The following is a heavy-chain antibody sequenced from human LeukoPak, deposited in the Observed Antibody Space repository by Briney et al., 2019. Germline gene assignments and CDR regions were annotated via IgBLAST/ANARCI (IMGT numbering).Heavy chain of an antibody. V-gene: IGHV3-11*01. CDR2: LSSSGNTI. CDR1: GFTFSDYY. D-gene: IGHD3-10*01. Sequence: GGSLRLSCAASGFTFSDYYINWIRQAPGMGLEWVAYLSSSGNTIYYADSVKGRFTISRDNAKKSVYLQMNSLRPEDTAVYYCARKIYGSENYIDYWGQGILVTVSS. J-gene: IGHJ4*02. CDR3: ARKIYGSENYIDY.